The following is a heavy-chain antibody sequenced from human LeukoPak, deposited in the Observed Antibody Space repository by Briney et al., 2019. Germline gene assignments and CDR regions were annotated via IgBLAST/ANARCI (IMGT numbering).Heavy chain of an antibody. CDR3: ARDRSSGWYEEMRFDY. V-gene: IGHV1-2*02. CDR1: GYTFTGYY. D-gene: IGHD6-19*01. Sequence: GAPVKVSCKASGYTFTGYYMHWVRQAPGQGLEWMGWINPNSGGTNYAQKFQGRVTMTRDTSISTAYMELSRLRSDDTAVYYCARDRSSGWYEEMRFDYWGQGTLVTVSS. J-gene: IGHJ4*02. CDR2: INPNSGGT.